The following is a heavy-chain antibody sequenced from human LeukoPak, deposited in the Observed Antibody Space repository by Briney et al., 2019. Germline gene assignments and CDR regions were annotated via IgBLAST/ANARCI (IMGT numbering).Heavy chain of an antibody. D-gene: IGHD5/OR15-5a*01. J-gene: IGHJ4*02. CDR2: INHSGST. V-gene: IGHV4-34*01. Sequence: SETLSLTCAVYGGSFSGYYWSWIRQPPGKGLEWVGEINHSGSTNYNPSLKSRVTISVDTSKNQFSLKLSSVTAAGTAVYYCVSHYFDYWGQGTLVTVSS. CDR3: VSHYFDY. CDR1: GGSFSGYY.